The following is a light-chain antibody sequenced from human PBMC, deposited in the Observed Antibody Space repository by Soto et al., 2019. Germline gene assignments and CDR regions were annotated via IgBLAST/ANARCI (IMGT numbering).Light chain of an antibody. Sequence: EIVMTQSPATLSASPGERATLSCRASQSVRSNLAWYQQKPGQAPRLLIYGASTRATGIPARFSGSGSGTEFTLSIGSLQSEDFANYYCQQYNTWPPTFGQGTKVEIK. CDR2: GAS. J-gene: IGKJ1*01. V-gene: IGKV3-15*01. CDR3: QQYNTWPPT. CDR1: QSVRSN.